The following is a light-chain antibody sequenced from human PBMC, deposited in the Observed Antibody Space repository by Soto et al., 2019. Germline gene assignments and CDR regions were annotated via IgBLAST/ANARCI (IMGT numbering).Light chain of an antibody. V-gene: IGKV1-9*01. J-gene: IGKJ3*01. CDR3: QQVNSYPR. CDR1: QGSRNY. Sequence: DIQLTQSPSFLSASVGDRVTITCRASQGSRNYLAWFQQKPGKDPKVLIYGASTLQSGVPSRFSGSGSGTEFTLTINSLQPEDFATYYCQQVNSYPRIGPGTKVDIK. CDR2: GAS.